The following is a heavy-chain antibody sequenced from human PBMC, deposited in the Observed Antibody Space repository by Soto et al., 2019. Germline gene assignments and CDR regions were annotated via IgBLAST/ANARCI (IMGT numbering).Heavy chain of an antibody. CDR3: ARGISGGRHFDY. J-gene: IGHJ4*02. V-gene: IGHV4-4*02. Sequence: QVQLQESGPGLVKPSGTLSLTCAVSGGSISSSNWWSWVRQPPGKGLEWIGEIYHSGSTNYNPSLKSRXXKXVXMSKNQFSLKLSSVTAADTAVYYCARGISGGRHFDYWGQGTLVTVSS. CDR1: GGSISSSNW. CDR2: IYHSGST. D-gene: IGHD2-15*01.